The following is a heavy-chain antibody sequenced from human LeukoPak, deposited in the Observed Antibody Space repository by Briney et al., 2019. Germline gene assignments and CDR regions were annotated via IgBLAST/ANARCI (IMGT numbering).Heavy chain of an antibody. J-gene: IGHJ4*02. CDR1: GGSISSYY. V-gene: IGHV4-59*01. D-gene: IGHD2-15*01. CDR3: ARSVGYCSGGSCYYFDY. Sequence: SETLSLTCTVSGGSISSYYWSWIRQPPGKGLEWIGYIYYSGSTNYNPSLKSRVTISVDTPKNQFSLKLSSVTAADTAVYYCARSVGYCSGGSCYYFDYWGQGTLVIVSS. CDR2: IYYSGST.